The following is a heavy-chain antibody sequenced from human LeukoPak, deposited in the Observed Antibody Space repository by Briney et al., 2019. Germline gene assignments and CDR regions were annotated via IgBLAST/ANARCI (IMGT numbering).Heavy chain of an antibody. CDR3: AREGYCSGGSCFRRFDP. Sequence: GGSLRLSCAASGFTFSDFGMHWVRQAPGKGLEWVAIIWYDGSNKHYADSVKGRFTISRDNSQNTLYLQMNSLRAEDTAVYYCAREGYCSGGSCFRRFDPWGQGTLVTVSS. CDR1: GFTFSDFG. D-gene: IGHD2-15*01. V-gene: IGHV3-33*01. J-gene: IGHJ5*02. CDR2: IWYDGSNK.